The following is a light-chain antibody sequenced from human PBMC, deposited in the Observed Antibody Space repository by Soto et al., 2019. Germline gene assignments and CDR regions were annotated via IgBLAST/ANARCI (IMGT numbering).Light chain of an antibody. CDR2: DAS. J-gene: IGKJ5*01. Sequence: EIVLTQSPATLSLSPGERVTLSCRASQTFSSHLAWYQHKPGQAPRLLIYDASKRATGIPARFSGRGSGTDFTLTISSLEPEDFAVHYCQQRSNWPPVITFGQGTRLEIK. CDR3: QQRSNWPPVIT. V-gene: IGKV3-11*01. CDR1: QTFSSH.